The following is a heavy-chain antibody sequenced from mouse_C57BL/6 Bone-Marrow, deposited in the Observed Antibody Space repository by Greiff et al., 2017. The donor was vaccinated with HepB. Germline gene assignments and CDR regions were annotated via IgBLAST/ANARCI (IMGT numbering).Heavy chain of an antibody. CDR3: ARWGHYYGSSLDY. J-gene: IGHJ2*01. CDR1: GYTFTDYY. Sequence: QVQLQQSGAELVRPGASVKLSCKASGYTFTDYYINWVKQRPGQGLEWIARIYPGSGNTYYNEKFKGKATLTAEKSSSTAYMQLSSLTSEDSAVYFCARWGHYYGSSLDYWGQGTTLTVSS. CDR2: IYPGSGNT. V-gene: IGHV1-76*01. D-gene: IGHD1-1*01.